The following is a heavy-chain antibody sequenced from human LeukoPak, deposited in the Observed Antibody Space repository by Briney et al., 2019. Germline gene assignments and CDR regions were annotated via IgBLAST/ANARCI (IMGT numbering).Heavy chain of an antibody. CDR2: ISGNGDIT. CDR3: ARVKRDCSGGSCYSYDY. J-gene: IGHJ4*02. CDR1: RFTFNTYA. Sequence: GGSLRLSCAASRFTFNTYAVNWVRQAPGKGLEWVSSISGNGDITYYADSVRGRFTISRDNSKNTLYLQMNSLRAEDTAVYYCARVKRDCSGGSCYSYDYWGQGTLVTVSS. V-gene: IGHV3-23*01. D-gene: IGHD2-15*01.